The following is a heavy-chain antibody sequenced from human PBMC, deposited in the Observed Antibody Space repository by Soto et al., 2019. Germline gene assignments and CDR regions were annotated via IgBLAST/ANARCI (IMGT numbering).Heavy chain of an antibody. CDR3: AKGRSYYYYYGVDV. J-gene: IGHJ6*02. CDR1: GFTFSSYA. Sequence: GGSLRLSCAASGFTFSSYAMNWVRQAPGKGLEWVSDISGSGSSTYYADSVKGRFTISRDNSKSTLYLQMNSLRAEDTALYYCAKGRSYYYYYGVDVWGQGTTVTVSS. V-gene: IGHV3-23*01. CDR2: ISGSGSST.